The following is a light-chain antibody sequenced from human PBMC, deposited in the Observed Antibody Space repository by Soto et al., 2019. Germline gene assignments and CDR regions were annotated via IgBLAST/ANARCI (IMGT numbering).Light chain of an antibody. J-gene: IGKJ1*01. CDR2: GAS. V-gene: IGKV3-15*01. Sequence: EIVLTQSPATLSVSPGERVTLSCRASQSVDINLAWYQQKPGQAPRLLIYGASTRATDMSGTFSGRGSGTEFTLTISNVRPEDVAVYYCQQYRSWPRTFGQGTKVEIK. CDR3: QQYRSWPRT. CDR1: QSVDIN.